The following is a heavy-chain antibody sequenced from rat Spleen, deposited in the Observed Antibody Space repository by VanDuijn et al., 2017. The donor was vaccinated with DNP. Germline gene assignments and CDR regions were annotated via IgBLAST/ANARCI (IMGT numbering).Heavy chain of an antibody. CDR2: ISTSRGST. Sequence: EVQLVESGGGLVQPGRSLRLSCAASGFTFSDYYMAWVRQAPKKGLAWVASISTSRGSTYYRYSVKGRFTVSRDNAKSTLYLQMDSLRSEDTATYYCARRGYYGSYWYFDFWGPGTMVTVSS. CDR3: ARRGYYGSYWYFDF. D-gene: IGHD1-6*01. V-gene: IGHV5-25*01. CDR1: GFTFSDYY. J-gene: IGHJ1*01.